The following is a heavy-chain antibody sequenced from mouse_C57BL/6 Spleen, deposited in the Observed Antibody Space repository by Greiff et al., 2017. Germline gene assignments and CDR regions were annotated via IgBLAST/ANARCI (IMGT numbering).Heavy chain of an antibody. CDR3: ARAGSSLYYFDY. CDR1: GFTFSDYY. D-gene: IGHD1-1*01. Sequence: EVMLVESEGGLVQPGSSMKLSCTASGFTFSDYYMAWVRQVPEKGLEWVANINYDGSSTYYLDSLKSRFIISKDNAENILYLQMSSLKSEDTATYYCARAGSSLYYFDYWGQGTTLTVSS. CDR2: INYDGSST. V-gene: IGHV5-16*01. J-gene: IGHJ2*01.